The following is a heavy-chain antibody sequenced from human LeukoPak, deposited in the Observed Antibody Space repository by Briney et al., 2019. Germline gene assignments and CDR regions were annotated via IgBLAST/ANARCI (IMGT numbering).Heavy chain of an antibody. Sequence: GGSLRLSCAASGFTFSSYWMSWVREAPGKGLEWVANIKQDGSEKYYVDSVKGRFTISRDNAKNSLYLQMNSLRAEDTAVYYCARDLVLSVSEYYFDYWGQGTLVTVSS. CDR1: GFTFSSYW. V-gene: IGHV3-7*01. CDR3: ARDLVLSVSEYYFDY. CDR2: IKQDGSEK. J-gene: IGHJ4*02. D-gene: IGHD2-8*02.